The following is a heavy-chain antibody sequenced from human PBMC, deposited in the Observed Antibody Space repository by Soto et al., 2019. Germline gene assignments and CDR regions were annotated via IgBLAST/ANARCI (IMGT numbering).Heavy chain of an antibody. CDR3: AKGGSLPSYYDFWSVGTSRLGYYYMDV. CDR2: ISGSGGST. D-gene: IGHD3-3*01. Sequence: EVQLLESGGGLVQPGGSLRLSCAASGFTFSSYAMSWVRQAPGKGLEWVSAISGSGGSTYYADSVKGRFTISRDNSKNTLYLQMNSLRAEDTAVYYCAKGGSLPSYYDFWSVGTSRLGYYYMDVWGKGTTVTVSS. V-gene: IGHV3-23*01. CDR1: GFTFSSYA. J-gene: IGHJ6*03.